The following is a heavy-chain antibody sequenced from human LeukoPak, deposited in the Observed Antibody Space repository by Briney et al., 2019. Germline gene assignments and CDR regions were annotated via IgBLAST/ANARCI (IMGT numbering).Heavy chain of an antibody. CDR3: AKSHDYSNYIFEF. V-gene: IGHV1-2*02. D-gene: IGHD4-11*01. CDR2: INPNSGGT. Sequence: ASVKVSCKASGYTFTGYYMHWVRQAPGQGLEWMGWINPNSGGTNYAQKFQGRVTMTRDTSINTAYMELSSLTSEDTAVYYCAKSHDYSNYIFEFWGQGTLVTVSS. J-gene: IGHJ4*02. CDR1: GYTFTGYY.